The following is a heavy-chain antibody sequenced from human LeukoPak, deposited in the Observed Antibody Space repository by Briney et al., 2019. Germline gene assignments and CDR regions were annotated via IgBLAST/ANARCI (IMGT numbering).Heavy chain of an antibody. CDR2: IYYSGST. CDR3: ARVGLYYDSSGYYSFDY. CDR1: GGSISSRSYY. V-gene: IGHV4-61*05. J-gene: IGHJ4*02. D-gene: IGHD3-22*01. Sequence: SETLSLTCTVSGGSISSRSYYWGWIRQPPGKGLEWIGYIYYSGSTNDNPSLKSRVTISVDTSKNQFSLKLSSVTAADTAVYYCARVGLYYDSSGYYSFDYWGQGTLVTVSS.